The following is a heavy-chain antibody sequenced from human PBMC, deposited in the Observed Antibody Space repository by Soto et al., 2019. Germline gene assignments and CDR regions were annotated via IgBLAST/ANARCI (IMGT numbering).Heavy chain of an antibody. CDR1: GFSFSSHG. CDR2: LWAGGNIR. CDR3: ARDAQHLANYGMDD. J-gene: IGHJ6*02. D-gene: IGHD3-3*02. V-gene: IGHV3-33*01. Sequence: GGSLRLSCAASGFSFSSHGMHWVRQAPGKGLEWVAHLWAGGNIRYYAYSVKGRFTISSDHSKNTLYLQMDSLGAEDTAVYYCARDAQHLANYGMDDWGQGTTVTVSS.